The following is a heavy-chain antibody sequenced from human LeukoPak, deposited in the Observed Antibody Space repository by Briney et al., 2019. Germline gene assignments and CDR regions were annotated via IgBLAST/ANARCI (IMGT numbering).Heavy chain of an antibody. J-gene: IGHJ4*02. Sequence: SETLSLTCAVSGGSFSGFYWSWLRQSPGTGLEWIGEINHRGTTNYNPSFKSRVTMSADMSKNEFSLKMNSLTAADTAVYYCARVGAARPPYFDYWGQGTLVTVSS. CDR2: INHRGTT. CDR3: ARVGAARPPYFDY. CDR1: GGSFSGFY. V-gene: IGHV4-34*01. D-gene: IGHD6-6*01.